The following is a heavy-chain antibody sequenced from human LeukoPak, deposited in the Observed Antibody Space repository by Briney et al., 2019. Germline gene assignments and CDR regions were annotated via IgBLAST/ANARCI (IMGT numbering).Heavy chain of an antibody. CDR2: IKSKTDGGTT. Sequence: GGSLRLSCAASGFTFSNYAMNWVRQAPGKGLEWVGRIKSKTDGGTTDYAAPVKGRFTISRDDSKNTVYLQMNSLKTEDTAVYYCTTQDCDYGDYGGCLGDYWGQGTLVTVSS. J-gene: IGHJ4*02. D-gene: IGHD4-17*01. CDR1: GFTFSNYA. CDR3: TTQDCDYGDYGGCLGDY. V-gene: IGHV3-15*01.